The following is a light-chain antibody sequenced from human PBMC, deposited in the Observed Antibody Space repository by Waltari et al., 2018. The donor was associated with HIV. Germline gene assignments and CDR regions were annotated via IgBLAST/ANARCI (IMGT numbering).Light chain of an antibody. V-gene: IGKV3D-15*01. CDR3: QQYENWHPIT. CDR1: QNVNFN. CDR2: GAY. Sequence: EIVMTQSPATLSVSPGERVPLSCRACQNVNFNLAWYQQKPGQAHWLLIYGAYCRAAGIQARFSGSGSETEFTLTISSLQSGDFAVYCCQQYENWHPITFGQGTRLEIK. J-gene: IGKJ5*01.